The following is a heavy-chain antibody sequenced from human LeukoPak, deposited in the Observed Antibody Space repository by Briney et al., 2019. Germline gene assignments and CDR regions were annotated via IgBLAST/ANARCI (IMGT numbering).Heavy chain of an antibody. Sequence: ASVKVSCKASGYSFGIFGTSWVRQAPGQGLEWMGWISANNGNTNYAQNLQGRVTMTTVTSTSTAYMELRSLRSDDTAVCYCARVGVVVPAAWFDPWGQGTLLTVSS. D-gene: IGHD2-2*01. CDR3: ARVGVVVPAAWFDP. J-gene: IGHJ5*02. CDR2: ISANNGNT. CDR1: GYSFGIFG. V-gene: IGHV1-18*01.